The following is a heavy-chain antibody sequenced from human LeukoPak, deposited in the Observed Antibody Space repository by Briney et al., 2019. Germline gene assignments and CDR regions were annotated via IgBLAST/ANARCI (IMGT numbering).Heavy chain of an antibody. CDR1: GDTFNKYA. CDR3: ARVWDYSPRGRFDD. J-gene: IGHJ4*02. CDR2: IIPTLASS. Sequence: ASVKVSCKASGDTFNKYAITWVRQAPGQGLECMGGIIPTLASSNYTQKFQGRVTITTDQSTSTVYMELRSLRSDDTAVYYCARVWDYSPRGRFDDWGQGTRVTVSS. V-gene: IGHV1-69*05. D-gene: IGHD3/OR15-3a*01.